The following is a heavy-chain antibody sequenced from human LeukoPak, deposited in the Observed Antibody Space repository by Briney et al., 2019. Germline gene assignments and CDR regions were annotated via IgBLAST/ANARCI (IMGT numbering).Heavy chain of an antibody. J-gene: IGHJ6*03. D-gene: IGHD2/OR15-2a*01. CDR1: GYTFTSYG. CDR2: ISAYNGNT. V-gene: IGHV1-18*01. CDR3: ARANLKVLQYYYYMDV. Sequence: ASVKVSCKASGYTFTSYGISWVRQAPGQGLEWMGWISAYNGNTNYAQKLQGRVTMTTDTSTSTAYMELRSLRSDDTAVYYCARANLKVLQYYYYMDVWGKGTTVTVSS.